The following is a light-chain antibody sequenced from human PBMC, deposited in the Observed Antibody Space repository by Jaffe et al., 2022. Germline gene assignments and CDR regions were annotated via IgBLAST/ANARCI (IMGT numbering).Light chain of an antibody. V-gene: IGKV1-13*02. CDR2: DAS. CDR1: QGISSA. CDR3: QQFNSPPIT. J-gene: IGKJ5*01. Sequence: AIQLTQSPSSLSASVGDRVTITCRASQGISSALAWYQQKPGKAPKLLIYDASSLESGVPSRFSGSGSGTDFTLTISSLQPEDFATYYCQQFNSPPITFGQGTRLEIK.